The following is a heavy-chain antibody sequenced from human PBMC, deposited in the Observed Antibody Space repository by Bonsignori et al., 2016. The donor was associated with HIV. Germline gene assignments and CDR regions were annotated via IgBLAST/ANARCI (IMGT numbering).Heavy chain of an antibody. V-gene: IGHV4-59*01. CDR2: IYYSGST. J-gene: IGHJ4*02. Sequence: WIRQPPGKGLEWIGYIYYSGSTNYNPSLKSRVTISVDTSKNQFSLKLNSVTAADTAVYYCARVAPLYYDILTVFDYWGQGILVTVSS. D-gene: IGHD3-9*01. CDR3: ARVAPLYYDILTVFDY.